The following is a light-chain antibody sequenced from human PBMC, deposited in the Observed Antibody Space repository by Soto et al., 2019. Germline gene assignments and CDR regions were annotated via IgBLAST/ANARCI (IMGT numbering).Light chain of an antibody. CDR2: EVS. CDR1: SSDVGGYNC. V-gene: IGLV2-14*01. J-gene: IGLJ1*01. Sequence: QSALTQPASVSGSPGQSITISCTGTSSDVGGYNCVSWYQQHPGKAPKLMIYEVSNRPSGVSNRFSGSKSGNTASLTISGLQAEDEADYYCSSYTSSSFDYVFGTGTKLTVL. CDR3: SSYTSSSFDYV.